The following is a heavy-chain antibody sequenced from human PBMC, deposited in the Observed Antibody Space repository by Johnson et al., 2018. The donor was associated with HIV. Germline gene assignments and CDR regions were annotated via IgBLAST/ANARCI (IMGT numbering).Heavy chain of an antibody. CDR2: ISGSGAST. CDR3: GKIARRCSGGSCYTTSDAFDI. V-gene: IGHV3-23*04. D-gene: IGHD2-15*01. CDR1: GFTFSSYG. J-gene: IGHJ3*02. Sequence: VQLVESGGGVVQPGGSLRLSCAASGFTFSSYGMHWVRQAPGKGLEWVSPISGSGASTYYADSVKGRFTISRDNSKSTLYLQMNSLRADDTAVNYWGKIARRCSGGSCYTTSDAFDIWGQGTMVTVSS.